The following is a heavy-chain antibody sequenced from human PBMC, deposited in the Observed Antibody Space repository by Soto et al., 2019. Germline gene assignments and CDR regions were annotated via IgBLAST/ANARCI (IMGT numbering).Heavy chain of an antibody. CDR1: CGSVSSGNYY. CDR3: ARDGGVCKDNGLDV. Sequence: QVQLQESGPGLVKPSETLSLTCTVSCGSVSSGNYYCSWIRQPPGKGLEWIGYFYDIDSTKYNPSLKSRVNISVDSSKNQFSLKVTSVTAADTAVYYCARDGGVCKDNGLDVWGQGTTVTVSS. J-gene: IGHJ6*02. CDR2: FYDIDST. V-gene: IGHV4-61*01. D-gene: IGHD2-8*02.